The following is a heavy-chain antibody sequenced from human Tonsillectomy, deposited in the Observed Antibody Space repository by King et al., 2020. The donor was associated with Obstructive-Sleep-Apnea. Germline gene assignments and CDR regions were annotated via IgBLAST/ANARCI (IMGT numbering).Heavy chain of an antibody. Sequence: QLVQSGAEVKKPGSSVKVSCKASGGTFSSYAISWVRQAPGQGLEWMGGIIPILGIANYAQKFQGRVTITADKSTSTAYMELSSLRSEDTAVYYCARGTFTCNWNEGTGQHYYGMDVWGQGTTVTVSS. V-gene: IGHV1-69*04. J-gene: IGHJ6*02. CDR3: ARGTFTCNWNEGTGQHYYGMDV. D-gene: IGHD1-20*01. CDR2: IIPILGIA. CDR1: GGTFSSYA.